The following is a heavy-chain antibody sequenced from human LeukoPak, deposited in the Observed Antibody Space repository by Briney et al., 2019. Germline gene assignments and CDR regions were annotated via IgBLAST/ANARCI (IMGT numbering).Heavy chain of an antibody. Sequence: SETLSLACTVSGGSISISNYYWGWLRQPPGKGLEWIGSFYYSGSTYYNPSLKSRVTISVDTSKNQFSLKLSSVTAADTAVYYCARDSIVGATVDGYYFDYWGQGTLVTVSS. D-gene: IGHD1-26*01. CDR3: ARDSIVGATVDGYYFDY. J-gene: IGHJ4*02. CDR1: GGSISISNYY. V-gene: IGHV4-39*07. CDR2: FYYSGST.